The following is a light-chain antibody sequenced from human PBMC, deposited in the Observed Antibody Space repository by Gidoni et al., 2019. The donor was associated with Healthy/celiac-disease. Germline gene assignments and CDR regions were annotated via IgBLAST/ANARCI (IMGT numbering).Light chain of an antibody. J-gene: IGLJ1*01. V-gene: IGLV2-14*03. CDR2: DVS. Sequence: QSALTQPASVSGSPGQSINISCTGTSSDVGGYNYVSWYQQHPGKAPKLLIYDVSNRPSGVSNRFSGSKSGNTASLTISGLQAEDDADYYCSSYTSSSTLYVFGTGTKVTVL. CDR3: SSYTSSSTLYV. CDR1: SSDVGGYNY.